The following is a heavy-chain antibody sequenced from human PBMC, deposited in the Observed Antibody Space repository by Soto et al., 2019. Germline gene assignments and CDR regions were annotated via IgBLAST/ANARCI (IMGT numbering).Heavy chain of an antibody. D-gene: IGHD5-12*01. Sequence: GGSLRLSCAASGFSFSSYAMCWVRQAPGKGLEWVSDISAGGATTYYADSVMGRFTISRDNSKNTLNLQMNSLRAEDTAVYYCTKAITTAWPYYFDYWGQGTLVTVSS. CDR1: GFSFSSYA. CDR3: TKAITTAWPYYFDY. J-gene: IGHJ4*02. V-gene: IGHV3-23*01. CDR2: ISAGGATT.